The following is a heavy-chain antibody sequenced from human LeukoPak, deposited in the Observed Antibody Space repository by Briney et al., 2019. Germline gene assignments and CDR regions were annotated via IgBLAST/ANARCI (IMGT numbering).Heavy chain of an antibody. V-gene: IGHV1-3*01. CDR3: ARDARGAAAADDPLDI. CDR1: GYTFTSYA. D-gene: IGHD6-13*01. Sequence: ASVKVSCKASGYTFTSYAMHWVRQAPGQRLEWMGWINAGNGNTKYSQKFQGRVTITRDTSASTAYMELSSLRSEDTAVYYCARDARGAAAADDPLDIWGQGTTVTVSS. CDR2: INAGNGNT. J-gene: IGHJ3*02.